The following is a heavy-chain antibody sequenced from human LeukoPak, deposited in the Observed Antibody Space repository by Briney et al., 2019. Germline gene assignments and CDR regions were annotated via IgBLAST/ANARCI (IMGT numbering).Heavy chain of an antibody. D-gene: IGHD5-12*01. CDR1: GGSFSGYY. J-gene: IGHJ3*02. CDR2: INHSGST. Sequence: PETLSLTCAVYGGSFSGYYWSWIRQPPGKGLEWIGEINHSGSTNYNPSLKSRVTISVDTSKNQFSLKLSSVTAADTAVYYCARPLRWLQSDAFDIWGQGTMVTVSS. V-gene: IGHV4-34*01. CDR3: ARPLRWLQSDAFDI.